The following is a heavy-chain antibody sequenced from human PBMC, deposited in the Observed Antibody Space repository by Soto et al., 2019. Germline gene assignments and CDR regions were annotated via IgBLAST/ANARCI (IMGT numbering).Heavy chain of an antibody. CDR2: INRSGSA. V-gene: IGHV4-34*01. D-gene: IGHD2-2*01. Sequence: LEILSLTCAVYGESFIGYFWTWIRQPPGEGLEWIGEINRSGSANYNPSLKSRVTISVDTSKNQFSLKLTSLTAADTAVYYCARAAIRGHQAEGQVPSSQTLDYWGQGTLVTVSS. CDR1: GESFIGYF. J-gene: IGHJ4*02. CDR3: ARAAIRGHQAEGQVPSSQTLDY.